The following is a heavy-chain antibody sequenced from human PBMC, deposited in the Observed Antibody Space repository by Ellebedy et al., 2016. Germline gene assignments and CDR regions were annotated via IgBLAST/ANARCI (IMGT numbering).Heavy chain of an antibody. CDR3: ARGRYTSGWYPDYFDY. V-gene: IGHV3-21*01. D-gene: IGHD6-19*01. Sequence: GESLKISCEASGFTFSSYSMNWVRQAPGKGPEWISSISSTSVYIYYADSVKGRFTISRDNAKNSLYLQMNSLRAEDAAVYYCARGRYTSGWYPDYFDYWGQGTLVTVSS. CDR1: GFTFSSYS. J-gene: IGHJ4*02. CDR2: ISSTSVYI.